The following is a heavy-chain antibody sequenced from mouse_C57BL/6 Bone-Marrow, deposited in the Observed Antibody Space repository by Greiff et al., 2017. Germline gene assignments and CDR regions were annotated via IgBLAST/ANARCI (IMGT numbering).Heavy chain of an antibody. Sequence: QVQLQQSGPELVKPGASVKISCKASGYAFSSSWMNWVKQRPGKGLEWIGRIYPGDGDTNYNVKFKGKATLTADKSSSTAYMQLSSLTSEDSAVYFCAKGYFDVWGTGTTVTVSS. CDR3: AKGYFDV. CDR2: IYPGDGDT. J-gene: IGHJ1*03. V-gene: IGHV1-82*01. CDR1: GYAFSSSW.